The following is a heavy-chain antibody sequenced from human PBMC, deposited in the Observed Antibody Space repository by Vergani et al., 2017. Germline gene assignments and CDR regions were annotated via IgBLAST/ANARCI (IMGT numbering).Heavy chain of an antibody. J-gene: IGHJ4*02. CDR1: GYTFTSYY. D-gene: IGHD6-13*01. Sequence: QVQLVQSGAEVKKPGASVKVSCKASGYTFTSYYMHWVRQAPGQGLEWMGRIIPILGIANYAQKFQGRVTITADKSTSTAYMELSSLRSQDTAVYYCARDLSSPTNDYWGQGTLVTVSS. V-gene: IGHV1-69*09. CDR3: ARDLSSPTNDY. CDR2: IIPILGIA.